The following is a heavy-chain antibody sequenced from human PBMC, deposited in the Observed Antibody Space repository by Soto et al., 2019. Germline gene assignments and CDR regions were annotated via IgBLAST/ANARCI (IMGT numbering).Heavy chain of an antibody. J-gene: IGHJ4*02. CDR2: INPNSGGT. CDR3: APSPYSSGSYDLSPHPPSDYFDY. D-gene: IGHD6-19*01. CDR1: GYTFTDYY. Sequence: ASVKVSCKASGYTFTDYYIHWVRQAPGQGLEWMGWINPNSGGTKYAQNFQGRVTMTSENSITTAHMELSRLRSDDTAVYFCAPSPYSSGSYDLSPHPPSDYFDYWGQGTLVTVSS. V-gene: IGHV1-2*02.